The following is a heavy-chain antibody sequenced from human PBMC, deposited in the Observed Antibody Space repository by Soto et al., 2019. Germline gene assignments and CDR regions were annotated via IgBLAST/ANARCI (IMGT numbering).Heavy chain of an antibody. CDR1: GFSLSTSGVG. V-gene: IGHV2-5*01. D-gene: IGHD5-18*01. CDR2: VYWNDDK. CDR3: AHGRGYSYGYVNFDL. Sequence: QITLKESGPTLVKPTQTLTLTCTFSGFSLSTSGVGVGCIRQPPGKARGRLALVYWNDDKPYSPSLKYRLTMTQDTSKSQVVLTMTNMDAVDTARYYCAHGRGYSYGYVNFDLWGRGTLFTVSS. J-gene: IGHJ2*01.